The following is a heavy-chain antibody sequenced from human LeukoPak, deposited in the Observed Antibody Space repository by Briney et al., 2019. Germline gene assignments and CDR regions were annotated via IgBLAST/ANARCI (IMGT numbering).Heavy chain of an antibody. J-gene: IGHJ5*02. CDR2: IYTSGST. CDR1: GGSISSGSYY. CDR3: ARELKYLSPPGIYNWFDP. Sequence: PSQTLSLTCTVSGGSISSGSYYWSWIRQPAGKGLEWIGRIYTSGSTNYNPSLKSRVTMSVDTSKNQFSLKLSSVTAADTAVYYCARELKYLSPPGIYNWFDPWGQGTLVTVSS. V-gene: IGHV4-61*02. D-gene: IGHD2-2*02.